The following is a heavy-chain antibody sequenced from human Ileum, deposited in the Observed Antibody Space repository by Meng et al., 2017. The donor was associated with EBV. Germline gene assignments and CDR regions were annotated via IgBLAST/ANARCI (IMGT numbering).Heavy chain of an antibody. Sequence: QALLVKAGTVFTKPGTSAKVSSKASGYSFTSSAIHWVRQAPGQRLEWMGWVNAGNGDTNYSQNFQDRLTIARDTSANTAYMDLSSLRSEDTAVYYCARGHQTYHDYWGQGTLVTVSS. D-gene: IGHD2-2*01. CDR2: VNAGNGDT. CDR1: GYSFTSSA. CDR3: ARGHQTYHDY. V-gene: IGHV1-3*01. J-gene: IGHJ4*02.